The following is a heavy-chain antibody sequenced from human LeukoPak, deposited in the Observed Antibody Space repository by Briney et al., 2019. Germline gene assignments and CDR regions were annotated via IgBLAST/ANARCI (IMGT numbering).Heavy chain of an antibody. Sequence: GGSLRLSCVASGFYYNNYGMNWVRQAPGKGLEWVSGISPSGDITYYADSVKGRFTISRDSSKNTLFLQMNRLRPEDAAVYYCANLGRFSSADYWGQGTLVTVSS. CDR1: GFYYNNYG. CDR3: ANLGRFSSADY. D-gene: IGHD6-13*01. V-gene: IGHV3-23*01. J-gene: IGHJ4*02. CDR2: ISPSGDIT.